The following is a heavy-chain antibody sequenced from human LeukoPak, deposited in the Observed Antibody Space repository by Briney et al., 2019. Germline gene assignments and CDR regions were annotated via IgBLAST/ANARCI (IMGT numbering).Heavy chain of an antibody. Sequence: GASVNVSCKASGYTFTRYGIIWVRQAPGRGLEWMGWISTVNGDTNYAQNLQGRATMTTDTSTTTAYMELKNLRSDDTAAYYCARGIAPDQYWGQGTLVTVSS. D-gene: IGHD1-14*01. V-gene: IGHV1-18*04. CDR3: ARGIAPDQY. CDR1: GYTFTRYG. J-gene: IGHJ4*02. CDR2: ISTVNGDT.